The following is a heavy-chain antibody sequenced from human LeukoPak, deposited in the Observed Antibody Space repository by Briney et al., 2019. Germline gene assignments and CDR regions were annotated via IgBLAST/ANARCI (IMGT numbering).Heavy chain of an antibody. CDR3: AREGIAATGSERNFDY. V-gene: IGHV6-1*01. D-gene: IGHD6-13*01. CDR2: TYYRSKWYN. CDR1: GDSVSSNSAA. Sequence: SQTLSLTCAISGDSVSSNSAAWNWIRQSPSRGLEWLGRTYYRSKWYNDYAVSVKSRITINPDTSKNQFSLQLNSVTPEDTAVYYCAREGIAATGSERNFDYWGQGTLVTVSS. J-gene: IGHJ4*02.